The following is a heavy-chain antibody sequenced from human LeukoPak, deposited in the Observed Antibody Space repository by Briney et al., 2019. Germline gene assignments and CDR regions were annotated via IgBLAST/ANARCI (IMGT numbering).Heavy chain of an antibody. CDR2: IKSKTDGGTT. V-gene: IGHV3-15*01. Sequence: SGGSLRLSCAASGFTFTKDWMNWVRQAPGRGLEWVGRIKSKTDGGTTDYAARVKCRVTISRDDSKHTVYLQMNNLKSDDTAVYYCSTMFYDYWSGYYVADYWGQGTLVTVSS. D-gene: IGHD3-3*01. CDR3: STMFYDYWSGYYVADY. J-gene: IGHJ4*02. CDR1: GFTFTKDW.